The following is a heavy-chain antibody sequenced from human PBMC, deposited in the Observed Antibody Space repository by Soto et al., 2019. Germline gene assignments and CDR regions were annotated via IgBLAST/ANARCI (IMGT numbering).Heavy chain of an antibody. V-gene: IGHV4-39*07. CDR2: IYHSGST. J-gene: IGHJ4*02. CDR3: ARSHSGSYSIFDY. CDR1: GGSMSTSSYY. D-gene: IGHD1-26*01. Sequence: SETLSLTCSVSGGSMSTSSYYWGWIRQPPGKGLEWIGYIYHSGSTYYNPSLKSRVTISVDTSKNQFSLKLSSVTAADTAVYYCARSHSGSYSIFDYWGQGTLVTVSS.